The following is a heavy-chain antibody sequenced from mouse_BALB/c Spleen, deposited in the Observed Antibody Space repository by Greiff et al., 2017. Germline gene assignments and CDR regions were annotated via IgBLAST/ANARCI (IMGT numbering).Heavy chain of an antibody. Sequence: QVQLQQSGAELVRPGTSVKVSCKASGYAFTNYLIEWVKQRPGQGLEWIGVINPGSGGTNYNEKFKGKATLTADKSSSTAYMQLSSLTSDDSAVYFCARSRGLLCDYWGQGTTLTVSS. V-gene: IGHV1-54*01. CDR2: INPGSGGT. CDR3: ARSRGLLCDY. J-gene: IGHJ2*01. CDR1: GYAFTNYL. D-gene: IGHD2-1*01.